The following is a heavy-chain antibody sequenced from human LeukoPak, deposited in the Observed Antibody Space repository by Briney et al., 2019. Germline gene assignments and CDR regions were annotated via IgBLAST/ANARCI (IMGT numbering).Heavy chain of an antibody. Sequence: GGSLRLSCAASGFTFSSYSMNWVRQAPGKGLEWVSSISSSSSNIYYADSVKGRFTISRDNAKNSLYLQMNSLRAEDTAVYYCANVAFYYTSGTYVWGQGTLVTVSS. J-gene: IGHJ4*02. CDR3: ANVAFYYTSGTYV. D-gene: IGHD3-10*01. V-gene: IGHV3-21*04. CDR1: GFTFSSYS. CDR2: ISSSSSNI.